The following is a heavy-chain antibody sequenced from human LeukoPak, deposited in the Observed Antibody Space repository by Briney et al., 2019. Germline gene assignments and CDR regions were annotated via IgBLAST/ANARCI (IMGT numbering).Heavy chain of an antibody. Sequence: PGGSLRLSCAASGFTFGSYAMSWVRQAPGKGLEWVSGISGSGGSTDYADSVKGRFTISRDNSKNTLYLQMNSLRAEDTAVYYCAKHVGYSYGYYFDYWCQGTVVTVSS. V-gene: IGHV3-23*01. J-gene: IGHJ4*03. CDR2: ISGSGGST. D-gene: IGHD5-18*01. CDR1: GFTFGSYA. CDR3: AKHVGYSYGYYFDY.